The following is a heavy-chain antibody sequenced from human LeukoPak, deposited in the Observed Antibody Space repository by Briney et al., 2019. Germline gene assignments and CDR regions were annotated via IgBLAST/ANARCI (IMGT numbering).Heavy chain of an antibody. CDR2: INPYNGGT. Sequence: SVKVSCKASGYTFTGYYMNWVRQAPGQGLEWMGWINPYNGGTIYAQKFQGRVTMTRDTSISTAYMQLSSLRSDDTAVYYCARNTNRVLGQMDVWGKETTVTVSS. V-gene: IGHV1-2*02. J-gene: IGHJ6*04. D-gene: IGHD4/OR15-4a*01. CDR3: ARNTNRVLGQMDV. CDR1: GYTFTGYY.